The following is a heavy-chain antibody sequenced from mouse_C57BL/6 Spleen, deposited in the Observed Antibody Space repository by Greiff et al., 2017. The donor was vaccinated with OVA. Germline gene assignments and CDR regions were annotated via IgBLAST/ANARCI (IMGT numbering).Heavy chain of an antibody. CDR3: ARAGGNYVVYAMDY. V-gene: IGHV2-2*01. D-gene: IGHD2-1*01. J-gene: IGHJ4*01. CDR1: GFSLTSYG. CDR2: IWSGGST. Sequence: VMLVESGPGLVQPSQSLSITCTVSGFSLTSYGVHWVRQSPGKGLEWLGVIWSGGSTDYNAAFISRLSISKDNSKSQVFFKMNSLQADDTAIYYCARAGGNYVVYAMDYWGQGTSVTVSS.